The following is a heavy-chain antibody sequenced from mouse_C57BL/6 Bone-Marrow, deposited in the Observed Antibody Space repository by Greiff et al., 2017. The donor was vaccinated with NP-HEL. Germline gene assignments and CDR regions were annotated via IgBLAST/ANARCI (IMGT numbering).Heavy chain of an antibody. D-gene: IGHD4-1*01. V-gene: IGHV1-64*01. J-gene: IGHJ3*01. CDR1: GYTFTSYW. Sequence: QVQLQQPGAELVKPGASVTLSCKASGYTFTSYWMHWVKQRPGQGLEWIGMIHPNSGSTNYNEKFKSKATLTVDKSSSTAYMQLSSLTSEDSAVYYCARWEPAWFAYWGQGTLVTVSA. CDR3: ARWEPAWFAY. CDR2: IHPNSGST.